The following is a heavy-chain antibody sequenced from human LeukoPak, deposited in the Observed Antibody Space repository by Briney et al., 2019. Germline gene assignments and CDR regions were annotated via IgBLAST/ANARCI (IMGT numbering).Heavy chain of an antibody. J-gene: IGHJ5*02. CDR3: ARDSGSGTFT. D-gene: IGHD3-10*01. Sequence: SETLSLTCTVSGGSISSSSYSWGWIRQPPGKGLEWIGSVYYSGSTYYNPSLKSRVTISVDTSKNQFSLKLSSVTAADTAVYYCARDSGSGTFTWGQGTLVTVSS. CDR1: GGSISSSSYS. CDR2: VYYSGST. V-gene: IGHV4-39*07.